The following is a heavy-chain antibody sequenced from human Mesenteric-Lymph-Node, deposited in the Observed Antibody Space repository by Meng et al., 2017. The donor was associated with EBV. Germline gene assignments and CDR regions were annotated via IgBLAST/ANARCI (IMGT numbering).Heavy chain of an antibody. V-gene: IGHV4-34*01. CDR2: INHSGYT. Sequence: QVQLQQWGAGLLKPSETLSPTCTVYGGSFSAYYWSWIRQPPGKGLEWIGEINHSGYTNYNPSLSGRVTISIDTPKNQFSLKLSSVTAADTAVYYCAREIVRNWFDPWGQGTLVTVSS. J-gene: IGHJ5*02. CDR3: AREIVRNWFDP. CDR1: GGSFSAYY. D-gene: IGHD2-8*01.